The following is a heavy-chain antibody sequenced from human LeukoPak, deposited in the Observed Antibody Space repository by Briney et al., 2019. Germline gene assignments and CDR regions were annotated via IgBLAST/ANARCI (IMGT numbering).Heavy chain of an antibody. CDR2: IYSGGST. V-gene: IGHV3-66*02. D-gene: IGHD5-24*01. J-gene: IGHJ4*02. Sequence: GGSLRLSCAASGFTVSSSYMSWVRQAPAKGREGVSVIYSGGSTYYADSVKGRFTISRDNSKNKVYLKMNSVRAEDTAVYYCARESGDGYKPFDYWGQGTLVTVSS. CDR3: ARESGDGYKPFDY. CDR1: GFTVSSSY.